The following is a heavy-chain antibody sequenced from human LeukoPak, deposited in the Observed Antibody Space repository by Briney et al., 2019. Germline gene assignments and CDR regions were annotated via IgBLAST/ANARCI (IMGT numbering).Heavy chain of an antibody. CDR2: IYPGDSDT. J-gene: IGHJ3*02. D-gene: IGHD3-9*01. CDR3: ARHFGVTHYDILTGYAFDI. CDR1: GYSFTSYW. V-gene: IGHV5-51*01. Sequence: GESLKISCKGSGYSFTSYWIGWVRQMPGKGLEWMGIIYPGDSDTRYSPSFQGQVTISADKSISTAYLQWSSLKASDTATYYCARHFGVTHYDILTGYAFDIWGQGTMVTVSS.